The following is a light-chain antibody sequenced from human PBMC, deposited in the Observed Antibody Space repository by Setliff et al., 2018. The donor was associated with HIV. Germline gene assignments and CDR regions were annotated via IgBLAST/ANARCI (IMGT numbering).Light chain of an antibody. CDR3: GTWDSSLIAEV. CDR2: SDN. CDR1: SSNIGRSP. Sequence: QSALTQPPSASGTPGQRVTVSCSGSSSNIGRSPVVNWYQQFPGTTPKLLIYSDNQRPSGVPDRFSGSKSGTSATLGITGLQTGDEADYYCGTWDSSLIAEVLGGGTKVTVL. J-gene: IGLJ3*02. V-gene: IGLV1-44*01.